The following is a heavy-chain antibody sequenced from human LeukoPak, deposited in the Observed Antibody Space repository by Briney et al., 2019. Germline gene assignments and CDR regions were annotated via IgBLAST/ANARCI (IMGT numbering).Heavy chain of an antibody. CDR1: GGSISRYY. D-gene: IGHD5-18*01. Sequence: PSETLSLTCTVSGGSISRYYWSWIRQPPGKGLEWIGYIYYSGSTNYNPSLKSRVTISVDTSKNQFSLKLSSVTAADTAVYYCARERDQEGVTNTHYFDYWGQGTLVTVSS. CDR2: IYYSGST. V-gene: IGHV4-59*01. CDR3: ARERDQEGVTNTHYFDY. J-gene: IGHJ4*02.